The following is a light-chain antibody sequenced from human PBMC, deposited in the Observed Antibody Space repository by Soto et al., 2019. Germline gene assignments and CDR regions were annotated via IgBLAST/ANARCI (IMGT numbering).Light chain of an antibody. V-gene: IGLV7-46*01. CDR3: LLVYSGVVV. Sequence: QAVVTQEPSLTVSPGGTVTLTCGSSTGAVTSGHYPFWFQQKPGQAPRTLIYHTTNKHSWAPARFSGSLLGGKAALTLSGAQPEDEADYYCLLVYSGVVVFGGGTKLTVL. CDR2: HTT. J-gene: IGLJ2*01. CDR1: TGAVTSGHY.